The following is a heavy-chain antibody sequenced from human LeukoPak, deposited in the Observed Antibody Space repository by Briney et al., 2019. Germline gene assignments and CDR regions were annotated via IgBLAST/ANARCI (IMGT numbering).Heavy chain of an antibody. D-gene: IGHD4-17*01. Sequence: PGGSLRLSCAASGFTFSSYWMHWVRQAPGKGLVWVSRINSDGSSTSYADSVKGRFTISRDNAKNTLYLQMNSLRAEDTAVYYCARDMTTVTTTYYYGMDVWGQGTTVTVSS. V-gene: IGHV3-74*01. J-gene: IGHJ6*02. CDR3: ARDMTTVTTTYYYGMDV. CDR2: INSDGSST. CDR1: GFTFSSYW.